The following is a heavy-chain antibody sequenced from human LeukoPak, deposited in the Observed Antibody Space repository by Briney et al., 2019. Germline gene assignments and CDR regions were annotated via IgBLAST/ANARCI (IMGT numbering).Heavy chain of an antibody. CDR2: ISYSGGT. Sequence: PSETLSLTCTVSGGSISTGGYYWSWIRQPPGKGLEWIGYISYSGGTYYNPSLKSRVSISVDTSKSQLSLKMSSVTAADTAVYYCASTSKYIGSGRDDSFDIWGQGTMVTVSS. CDR1: GGSISTGGYY. CDR3: ASTSKYIGSGRDDSFDI. V-gene: IGHV4-30-4*01. J-gene: IGHJ3*02. D-gene: IGHD3-10*01.